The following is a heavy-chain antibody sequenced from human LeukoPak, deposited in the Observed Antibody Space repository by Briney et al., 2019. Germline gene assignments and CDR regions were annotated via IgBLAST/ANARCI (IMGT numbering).Heavy chain of an antibody. CDR3: ARDTSGYDLGNFDY. Sequence: SETLSLTCTVSGGSISSGGYYWSWIRQPPGKGLEWIGYIYHSGSTYYNPSLKSRVTMSVDTSKSQFSLKLSSVTAADTAVYYCARDTSGYDLGNFDYWGQGILVTVSS. CDR1: GGSISSGGYY. D-gene: IGHD5-12*01. V-gene: IGHV4-30-2*01. CDR2: IYHSGST. J-gene: IGHJ4*02.